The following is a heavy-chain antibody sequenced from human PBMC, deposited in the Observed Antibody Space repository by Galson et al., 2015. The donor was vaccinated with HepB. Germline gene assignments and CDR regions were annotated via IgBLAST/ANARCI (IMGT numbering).Heavy chain of an antibody. CDR3: ARGVVVGGTDY. Sequence: SLRLSCAASGFTFSSYFMDWVRQAPGKGLVWVSDTNRDGSVTRYADSVKGRFTISRDNAKNMLYLQMNSLRVDDAAIYYCARGVVVGGTDYWGQGTLVTVSS. J-gene: IGHJ4*02. D-gene: IGHD2-15*01. CDR1: GFTFSSYF. CDR2: TNRDGSVT. V-gene: IGHV3-74*01.